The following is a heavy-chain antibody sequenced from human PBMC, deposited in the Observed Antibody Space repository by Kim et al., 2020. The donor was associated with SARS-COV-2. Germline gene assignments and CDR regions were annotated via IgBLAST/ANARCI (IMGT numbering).Heavy chain of an antibody. J-gene: IGHJ4*02. V-gene: IGHV4-30-4*01. CDR1: GGSISSGDYY. CDR3: AREGYGDPYFDY. D-gene: IGHD4-17*01. CDR2: IYYSGST. Sequence: SESLSLTCTVSGGSISSGDYYWSWLRQPPGKGLEWIGHIYYSGSTYYNPSLKSRVTISVDTSKNQFSLKLSSVTAADTAAYYCAREGYGDPYFDYSGQGT.